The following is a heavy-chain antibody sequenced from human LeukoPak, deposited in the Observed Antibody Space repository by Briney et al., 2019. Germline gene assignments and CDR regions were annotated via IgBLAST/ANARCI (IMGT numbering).Heavy chain of an antibody. Sequence: GGSLRLSCAASGFTFSSYWMHWVRQAPGKGLVRVSRINSDGSSTSYADSVKGRSTISRDNAKNTLYLQMNSLRAEDTAVYYCARDGSSWYGFYYYGMDVWGQGTTVTVSS. CDR2: INSDGSST. CDR3: ARDGSSWYGFYYYGMDV. D-gene: IGHD6-13*01. V-gene: IGHV3-74*01. CDR1: GFTFSSYW. J-gene: IGHJ6*02.